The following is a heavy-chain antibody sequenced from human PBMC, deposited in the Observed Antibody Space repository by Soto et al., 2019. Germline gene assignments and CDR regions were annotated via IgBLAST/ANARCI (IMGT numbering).Heavy chain of an antibody. D-gene: IGHD3-10*01. Sequence: SETLSLTCTVSGGSISSGDYYWSWIRQPPGKGLEWIGYIYYSGSTYYNPSLKSRVTISVDTSKNQFSLKLSSVTAADTAAYYCARAQGSGFLVSWGQGTLVTVSS. CDR2: IYYSGST. V-gene: IGHV4-30-4*01. CDR3: ARAQGSGFLVS. CDR1: GGSISSGDYY. J-gene: IGHJ4*02.